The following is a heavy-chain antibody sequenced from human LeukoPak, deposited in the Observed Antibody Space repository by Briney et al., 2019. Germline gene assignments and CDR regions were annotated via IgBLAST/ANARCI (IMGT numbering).Heavy chain of an antibody. J-gene: IGHJ4*02. CDR3: ARVQWELRGVGSYFEY. CDR2: IKQDGSEK. CDR1: GFTFSSYW. V-gene: IGHV3-7*01. Sequence: GGSLRLFCVVSGFTFSSYWMSWVRQAPGKGREWVANIKQDGSEKYYVDSVKGRFTMSRDNAKNSLYLQMNSLRAEDTAVYYCARVQWELRGVGSYFEYWGQGALVTVSS. D-gene: IGHD1-26*01.